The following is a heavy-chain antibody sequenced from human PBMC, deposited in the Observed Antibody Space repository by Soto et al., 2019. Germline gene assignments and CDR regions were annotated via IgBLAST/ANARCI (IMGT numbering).Heavy chain of an antibody. J-gene: IGHJ3*02. CDR1: GGSISSGGYY. CDR2: IYYSGST. D-gene: IGHD2-2*01. CDR3: ASTTDCFESSTSCYLGGAHHDAFDI. Sequence: QVQLQESGPGLVKPSQTLSLTCTVSGGSISSGGYYWSWIRQHPGKGLEWIGYIYYSGSTYYNPSLKSRVTISVDTSKNQFSLKLSSVTAADTAVYYCASTTDCFESSTSCYLGGAHHDAFDIWGQGTMVTVSS. V-gene: IGHV4-31*03.